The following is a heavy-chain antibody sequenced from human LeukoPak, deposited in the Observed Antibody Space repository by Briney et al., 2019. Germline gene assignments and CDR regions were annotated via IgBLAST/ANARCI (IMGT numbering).Heavy chain of an antibody. CDR2: MYITGST. D-gene: IGHD3-9*01. V-gene: IGHV3-53*01. CDR1: GLTVSNNY. Sequence: GGSLRLSCAASGLTVSNNYMSWVRLSPGKGLEWVSAMYITGSTHYAGSVRGRFTISRDNSKNTLYLQMNSLRAEDTAVYYCARDRLRYFDWLSTMGIDYWGQGTLVTVSS. CDR3: ARDRLRYFDWLSTMGIDY. J-gene: IGHJ4*02.